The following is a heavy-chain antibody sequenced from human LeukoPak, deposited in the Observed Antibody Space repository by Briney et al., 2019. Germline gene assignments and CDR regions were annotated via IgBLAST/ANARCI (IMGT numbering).Heavy chain of an antibody. CDR1: GFTFSSYE. Sequence: PGGSLRLSCAASGFTFSSYEMNWVCQAPGKGLEWVSYISSSGSTIYYADSVKGRFTISRDNSKNTLYLQMNSLRAEDTAVYYCARRLVGAKGFDDWGQGTLVTVSS. V-gene: IGHV3-48*03. J-gene: IGHJ4*02. D-gene: IGHD1-26*01. CDR2: ISSSGSTI. CDR3: ARRLVGAKGFDD.